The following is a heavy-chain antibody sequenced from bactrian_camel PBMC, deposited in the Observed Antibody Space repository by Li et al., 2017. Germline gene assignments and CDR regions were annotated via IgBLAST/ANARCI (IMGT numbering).Heavy chain of an antibody. J-gene: IGHJ4*01. CDR1: SITWRRYC. CDR3: VAKFRSCLARPDRLPGFDY. Sequence: HVQLVESGGGSVQPGGSLRLSCAASSITWRRYCMGWFRQAPGKEREGVAVIGTGGGDTWYADSELGRFTISRDFAKNTMYLQMTNLKPEDTAMYYCVAKFRSCLARPDRLPGFDYLGQGTQVTVS. CDR2: IGTGGGDT. D-gene: IGHD3*01. V-gene: IGHV3S1*01.